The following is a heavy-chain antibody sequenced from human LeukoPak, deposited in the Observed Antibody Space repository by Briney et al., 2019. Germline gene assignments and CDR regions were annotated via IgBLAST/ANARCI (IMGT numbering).Heavy chain of an antibody. CDR1: GGSISSGGYY. CDR3: ARGPHRVATSYYYYGMDV. CDR2: IYYSGST. V-gene: IGHV4-31*03. D-gene: IGHD5-12*01. Sequence: PSETLSLTCTVSGGSISSGGYYWSWIRQHPGKGLEWIGYIYYSGSTYYNPSLKSRVTISVDTSKNQFSLKLSSVTAADTAVYYCARGPHRVATSYYYYGMDVWGQGTTVTVSS. J-gene: IGHJ6*02.